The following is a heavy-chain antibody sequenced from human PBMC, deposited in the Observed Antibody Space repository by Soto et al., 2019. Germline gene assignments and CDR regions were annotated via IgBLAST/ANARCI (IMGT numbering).Heavy chain of an antibody. V-gene: IGHV1-69*01. CDR3: ARERLHTYGMDV. Sequence: QVQLVQSGAEVKKPGSSVKVSCKASGGTFSSYAISWVRQAPVQGLEWMGVIIPLFGTANYAQKFQGSVTITADESTSTAYMELSSLRSEDTAVYYCARERLHTYGMDVWGQGTTVTVSS. CDR2: IIPLFGTA. J-gene: IGHJ6*02. CDR1: GGTFSSYA.